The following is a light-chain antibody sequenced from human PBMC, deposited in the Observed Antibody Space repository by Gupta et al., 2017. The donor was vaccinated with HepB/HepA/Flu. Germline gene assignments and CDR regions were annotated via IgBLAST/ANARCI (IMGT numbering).Light chain of an antibody. CDR1: SSNIGNDN. CDR3: VGWDDSLSGYV. J-gene: IGLJ1*01. CDR2: NDN. Sequence: QPVLTQPPSASGTPGQRVPIPCSGSSSNIGNDNAYWYQQPPGTPPKLLIYNDNQRPSGVPDRFSGSKSGTTASLAISGLRSEDEADYYCVGWDDSLSGYVFGAGTKVTVL. V-gene: IGLV1-47*02.